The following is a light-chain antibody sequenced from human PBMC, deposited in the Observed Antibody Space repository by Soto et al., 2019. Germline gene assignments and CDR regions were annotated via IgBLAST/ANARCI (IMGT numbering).Light chain of an antibody. CDR2: GAS. CDR1: QSVSSSY. Sequence: EIVLTQSPGTLSLSPGERATLSCRASQSVSSSYLAWYQQKPGQAPRLLIYGASSRATGIPDRFSGSGSGTDFNLTSSRLEPEDCAVYYCQQYGSSPRYTFGQWTKLEIK. CDR3: QQYGSSPRYT. J-gene: IGKJ2*01. V-gene: IGKV3-20*01.